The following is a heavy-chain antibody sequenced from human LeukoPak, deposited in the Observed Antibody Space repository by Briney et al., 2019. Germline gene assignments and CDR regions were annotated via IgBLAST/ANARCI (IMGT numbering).Heavy chain of an antibody. CDR2: IYNSGTT. Sequence: SETLSLTCTVSGGSISSFYWSWIRQAPGKGLEWIGYIYNSGTTIYNPSLQSRATISVDTSQNQISLRLSSVTAADTAVYYCTRPYSGDYAFDIWGQGTMVIVSS. J-gene: IGHJ3*02. V-gene: IGHV4-59*08. CDR3: TRPYSGDYAFDI. D-gene: IGHD4-17*01. CDR1: GGSISSFY.